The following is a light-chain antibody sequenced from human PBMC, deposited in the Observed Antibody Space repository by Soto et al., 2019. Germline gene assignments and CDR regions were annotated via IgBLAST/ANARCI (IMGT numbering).Light chain of an antibody. V-gene: IGKV1-39*01. CDR3: QQFYYYPHT. CDR1: HTIATY. J-gene: IGKJ2*01. Sequence: SQMTLSPSSLCASVGDGVTLTCRASHTIATYLNWYQQKPGQVPEVLIYGASRLHVGVPSRFTGSGYGTDFTLPINNLQPEDFAIYYCQQFYYYPHTFGQGTNLEVK. CDR2: GAS.